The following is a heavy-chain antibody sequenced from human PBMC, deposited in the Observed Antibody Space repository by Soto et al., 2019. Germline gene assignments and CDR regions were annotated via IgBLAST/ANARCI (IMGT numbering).Heavy chain of an antibody. D-gene: IGHD2-2*01. J-gene: IGHJ4*02. V-gene: IGHV3-15*01. CDR3: TSTPKGYCSSTNCPYFDY. Sequence: GGSLRLSCAASGFTFSNAWMSWVRQAPGKGLEWVGRIKSKTDGGTTDYAAPVKGRFTISRDDSKNTLYLQMNSLKTEDTAMYYCTSTPKGYCSSTNCPYFDYWGQGTLVTVSS. CDR1: GFTFSNAW. CDR2: IKSKTDGGTT.